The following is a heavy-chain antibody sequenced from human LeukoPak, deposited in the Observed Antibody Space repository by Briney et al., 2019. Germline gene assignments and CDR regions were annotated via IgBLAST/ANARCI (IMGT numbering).Heavy chain of an antibody. CDR3: AARYYYDSSGYTY. Sequence: ASVKVSCKASGYTFTGYYMHWVRQAPGQGLEWMGWINPNSGGTNYAQKFQGRGTITRDMSTSTAYMELSSLRSEDTAVYYCAARYYYDSSGYTYWGQGTLVTVSS. J-gene: IGHJ4*02. CDR2: INPNSGGT. CDR1: GYTFTGYY. D-gene: IGHD3-22*01. V-gene: IGHV1-2*02.